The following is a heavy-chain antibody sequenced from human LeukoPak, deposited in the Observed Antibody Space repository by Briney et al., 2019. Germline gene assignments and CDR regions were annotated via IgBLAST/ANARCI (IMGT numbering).Heavy chain of an antibody. Sequence: GSLRLSCAASGFNFSCYWMSWVRQAPGEGVEWVANIKQDGSGKYYVDSVKGRFTISRDNAKNSLYLQMNSLRAEDTAVYYCARDSSSSWYSPKYYFDYWGQGTLVTVSS. V-gene: IGHV3-7*01. CDR3: ARDSSSSWYSPKYYFDY. D-gene: IGHD6-13*01. J-gene: IGHJ4*02. CDR2: IKQDGSGK. CDR1: GFNFSCYW.